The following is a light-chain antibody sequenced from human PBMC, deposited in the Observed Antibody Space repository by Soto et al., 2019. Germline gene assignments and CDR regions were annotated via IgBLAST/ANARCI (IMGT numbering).Light chain of an antibody. J-gene: IGKJ2*01. Sequence: DIQMTQSPASLSASVGDRVAITCRASQPISSYLNWYQHKPGKAPTLLIYAASNLQGGVPSRFSGSGSGTNFTLAISSLELEDFATYYCQQARRAPRTFGPGTKVDIK. CDR2: AAS. V-gene: IGKV1-39*01. CDR1: QPISSY. CDR3: QQARRAPRT.